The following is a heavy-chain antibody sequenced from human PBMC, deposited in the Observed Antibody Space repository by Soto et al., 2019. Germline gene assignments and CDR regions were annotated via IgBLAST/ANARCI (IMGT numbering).Heavy chain of an antibody. CDR2: ISAYNGNT. J-gene: IGHJ4*02. Sequence: GSTVKVSCKASGYTFTSYGISWVRQAPGQGLGGMGWISAYNGNTNYAQKLQGRVTMTTDTSTSTAYMEMRSLRSDDTAVYYCATDPDIFDYWGQGTLVTVSS. CDR3: ATDPDIFDY. V-gene: IGHV1-18*01. CDR1: GYTFTSYG.